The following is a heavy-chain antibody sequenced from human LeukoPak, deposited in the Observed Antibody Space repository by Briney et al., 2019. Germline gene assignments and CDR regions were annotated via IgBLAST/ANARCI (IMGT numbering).Heavy chain of an antibody. V-gene: IGHV4-34*01. D-gene: IGHD4-17*01. CDR1: GGSFSDYF. Sequence: SETLSLTCAVYGGSFSDYFWNWIRQTPGKGLEWIGEINRGGGTNYNPSLKSRATISVDTSKKQFSLNLTSVTAADTAVYYCARGEDGTGDYRPTYFDSWGQGTLVTVSS. CDR3: ARGEDGTGDYRPTYFDS. CDR2: INRGGGT. J-gene: IGHJ4*02.